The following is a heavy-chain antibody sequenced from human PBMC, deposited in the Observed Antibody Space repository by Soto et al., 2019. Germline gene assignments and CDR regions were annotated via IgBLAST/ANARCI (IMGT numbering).Heavy chain of an antibody. Sequence: SETLSLTCTVSGGSVSSGSYYWSWIRQPPGKGLEWIGYIYYSGSTNHNPSLKSRVTISVDTSKNQFSLKLSSVTAADTAVYYCARDRWNSHPPYFAYWGQGTLVTVSS. V-gene: IGHV4-61*01. CDR2: IYYSGST. J-gene: IGHJ4*02. CDR1: GGSVSSGSYY. D-gene: IGHD1-7*01. CDR3: ARDRWNSHPPYFAY.